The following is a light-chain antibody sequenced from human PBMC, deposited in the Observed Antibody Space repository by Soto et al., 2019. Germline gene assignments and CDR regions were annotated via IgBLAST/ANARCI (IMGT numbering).Light chain of an antibody. J-gene: IGLJ2*01. CDR1: SFNIGAGYD. V-gene: IGLV1-40*01. Sequence: QSVLTQPPSVSGAPGQRVSISCTGSSFNIGAGYDVHWYQQLPGTAPKLLIYGNSNRPSGVPERFSGSKSGTSASLAITGLQAEDEADYYCQSYDSSLSVVFGGGTKLTVL. CDR2: GNS. CDR3: QSYDSSLSVV.